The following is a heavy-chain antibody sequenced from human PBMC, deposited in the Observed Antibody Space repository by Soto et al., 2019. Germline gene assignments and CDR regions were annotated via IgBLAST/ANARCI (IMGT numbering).Heavy chain of an antibody. Sequence: GASVKVSCKASGYAFTSYYMHWVRHAPGQGLEWMGIINPSGGSTSYAQKFQGRVTMTRDTSTSTVYMELSSLRSEDTAVYYCARARDKYDFWTTPQWFDPWGQGTLVTVSS. V-gene: IGHV1-46*01. CDR1: GYAFTSYY. J-gene: IGHJ5*02. D-gene: IGHD3-3*01. CDR3: ARARDKYDFWTTPQWFDP. CDR2: INPSGGST.